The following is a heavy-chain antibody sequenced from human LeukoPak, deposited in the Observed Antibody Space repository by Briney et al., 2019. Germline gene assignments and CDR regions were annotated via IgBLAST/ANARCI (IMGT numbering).Heavy chain of an antibody. J-gene: IGHJ4*02. CDR2: INSDGSST. CDR1: GFAFSNYW. V-gene: IGHV3-74*01. Sequence: RAGGSLRLSCAASGFAFSNYWMHWVRQAPGKGPVWVSRINSDGSSTTYADSVRGRFTISRDNAKNTLYLQMNTLRAEDTAVYYCARDYYGSDWGQGTLVTVSS. D-gene: IGHD3-10*01. CDR3: ARDYYGSD.